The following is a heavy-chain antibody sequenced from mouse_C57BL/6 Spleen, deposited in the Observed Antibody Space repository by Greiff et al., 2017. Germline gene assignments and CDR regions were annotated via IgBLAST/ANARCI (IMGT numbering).Heavy chain of an antibody. D-gene: IGHD2-5*01. V-gene: IGHV1-82*01. CDR3: ARGGIYYSNYVDY. Sequence: QVQLQQSGPELVKPGASVKISCKASGYAFSSSWMNWVKQRPGKGLEWIGRIYPGDGDTNYNGKFKGKATLTADKSSSTAYMQLSSLTSENSAVYFCARGGIYYSNYVDYWGQGTTLTVSS. J-gene: IGHJ2*01. CDR1: GYAFSSSW. CDR2: IYPGDGDT.